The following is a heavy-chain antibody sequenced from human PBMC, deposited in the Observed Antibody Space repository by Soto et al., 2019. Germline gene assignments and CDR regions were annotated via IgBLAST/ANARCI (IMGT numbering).Heavy chain of an antibody. CDR1: GFTFSSYG. CDR2: IWYDGSNK. CDR3: ARDVRRYDFWSGYYPADYYYGMDV. D-gene: IGHD3-3*01. J-gene: IGHJ6*02. Sequence: GGSLRLSCAASGFTFSSYGMHWVRQAPGKGLEWVAVIWYDGSNKYYADSVKGRFTISRDNSKNTLYLQMNSLRAEDTAVYYCARDVRRYDFWSGYYPADYYYGMDVWGQGTTVTVSS. V-gene: IGHV3-33*01.